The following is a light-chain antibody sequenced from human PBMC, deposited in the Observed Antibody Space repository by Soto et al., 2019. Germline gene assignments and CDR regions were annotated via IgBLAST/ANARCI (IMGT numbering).Light chain of an antibody. CDR1: SSNIRANFD. CDR2: GDN. V-gene: IGLV1-40*01. J-gene: IGLJ1*01. CDR3: QSYDSSLNRV. Sequence: QSVLSQPTSVSGAPGRRITSSCTGSSSNIRANFDVHWYRQVPGTAPEQLMSGDNNRPSGVADRFSGSKSGTSASLAITSLQAEDEADYYCQSYDSSLNRVFGTGTKVTV.